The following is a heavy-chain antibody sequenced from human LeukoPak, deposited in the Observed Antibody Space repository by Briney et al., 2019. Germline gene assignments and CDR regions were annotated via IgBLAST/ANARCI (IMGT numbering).Heavy chain of an antibody. J-gene: IGHJ6*03. D-gene: IGHD6-19*01. Sequence: PGGSLRLFCAASGFTFSSYGMSWVRQAPGKGLEWVSAISGSGGSTYYADSVKGRFTISRDNSKNTLYLQMNSLRAEDTAVYYCAGRDSSGWYNNYYYMDVWGKGTTVTVSS. V-gene: IGHV3-23*01. CDR2: ISGSGGST. CDR1: GFTFSSYG. CDR3: AGRDSSGWYNNYYYMDV.